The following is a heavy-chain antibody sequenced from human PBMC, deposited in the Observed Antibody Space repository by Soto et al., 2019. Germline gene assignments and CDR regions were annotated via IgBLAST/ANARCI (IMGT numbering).Heavy chain of an antibody. CDR1: GYSISSDYY. D-gene: IGHD6-19*01. CDR2: IYHSGTT. CDR3: AGSLFTSSGDAGS. J-gene: IGHJ5*02. Sequence: SETLSLSCAVSGYSISSDYYWGCLRQPPEKGLEWIGSIYHSGTTYYNPSLKSRVTISLDTSRNQFSLKLASVTAADTAVYYGAGSLFTSSGDAGSWGQGTLVTVSS. V-gene: IGHV4-38-2*01.